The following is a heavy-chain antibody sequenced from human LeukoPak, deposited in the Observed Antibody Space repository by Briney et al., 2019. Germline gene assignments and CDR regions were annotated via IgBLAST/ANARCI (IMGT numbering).Heavy chain of an antibody. CDR2: LYGGGST. CDR1: GFTVNNNY. D-gene: IGHD3-10*01. CDR3: AKGFGFGAFDI. V-gene: IGHV3-66*01. J-gene: IGHJ3*02. Sequence: GGSLRLSCAASGFTVNNNYMSWVRQAPGKGLEWVSVLYGGGSTYYIDSVKGRFTISRDDSKNTLYLQMNSLRAEDTAVYYCAKGFGFGAFDIWGQGTMVTVSS.